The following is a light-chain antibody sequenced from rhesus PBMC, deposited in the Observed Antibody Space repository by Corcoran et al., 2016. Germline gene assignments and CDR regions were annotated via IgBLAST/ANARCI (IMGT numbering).Light chain of an antibody. V-gene: IGKV1-74*01. CDR1: ENVNNY. J-gene: IGKJ4*01. CDR2: AAS. Sequence: DIQMTQSPSSLSASVGDRVTITCRASENVNNYLHWYQQKPGKAPKLLIYAASTLQSGVPSRFNGSGSGTDYTFTISSLQPEDVATYYCQHSYGTPLTFVGGTKVEIK. CDR3: QHSYGTPLT.